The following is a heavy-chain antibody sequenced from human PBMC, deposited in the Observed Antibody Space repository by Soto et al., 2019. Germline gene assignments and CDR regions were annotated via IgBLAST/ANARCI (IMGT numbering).Heavy chain of an antibody. J-gene: IGHJ4*02. CDR3: ARVAAVAGACFDY. CDR2: MSTSSRTI. CDR1: GFTFSSYS. V-gene: IGHV3-48*01. Sequence: GGSLRLSCVASGFTFSSYSMNWVRQAPGKGLEWVSYMSTSSRTIYYADSVKGRITISRDNAKNSLYLQMNSLRAEDTAVYYCARVAAVAGACFDYWGRGTLVTVSS. D-gene: IGHD6-19*01.